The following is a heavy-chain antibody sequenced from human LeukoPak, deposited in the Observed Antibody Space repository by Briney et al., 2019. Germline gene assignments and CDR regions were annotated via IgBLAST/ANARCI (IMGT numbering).Heavy chain of an antibody. CDR3: ARVSLRNSGYSLLG. CDR1: GFTFSSYA. CDR2: ISTSSTYI. J-gene: IGHJ4*02. V-gene: IGHV3-21*01. Sequence: PVGSVRLSCAASGFTFSSYAMSWVRQAPGKGLEWVSSISTSSTYIYYADTLKGRITISRNNSKNSPYLQMNSLRAEDTAVYYCARVSLRNSGYSLLGGGQETLVIVPS. D-gene: IGHD5-18*01.